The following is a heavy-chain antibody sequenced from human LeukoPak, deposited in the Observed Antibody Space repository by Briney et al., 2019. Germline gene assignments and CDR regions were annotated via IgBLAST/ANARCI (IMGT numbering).Heavy chain of an antibody. J-gene: IGHJ4*02. CDR2: LYTGGTT. D-gene: IGHD5-12*01. V-gene: IGHV3-66*01. CDR1: GFTVSSNY. CDR3: VRGGYRGFDYEY. Sequence: QPGGSLRLSCAASGFTVSSNYMTWVRQAPGKGLEWVSVLYTGGTTYYADSVKGRFTISRDNSKNTVYLDMNSLRAGDTAVYYCVRGGYRGFDYEYWGQGTLVTVSS.